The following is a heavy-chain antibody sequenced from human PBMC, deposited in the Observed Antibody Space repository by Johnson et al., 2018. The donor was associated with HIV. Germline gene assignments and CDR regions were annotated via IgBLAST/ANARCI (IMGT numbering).Heavy chain of an antibody. CDR3: ARGFLTGTPSDAFEI. V-gene: IGHV3-30*02. CDR1: GFTFSSYG. Sequence: QVQLVESGGGVVQPGGSLRLSCAASGFTFSSYGMHWVRQAPGKGLEWVAFIRYDGSNKYYADSVKGRFTISRDNSKNTLYLQMNSLRAEYTAVYYCARGFLTGTPSDAFEIWGQGTMVTVSS. CDR2: IRYDGSNK. D-gene: IGHD1-1*01. J-gene: IGHJ3*02.